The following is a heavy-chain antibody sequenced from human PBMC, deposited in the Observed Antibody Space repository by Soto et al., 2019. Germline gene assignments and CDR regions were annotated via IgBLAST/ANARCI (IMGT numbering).Heavy chain of an antibody. CDR3: ARGVRFNNYDYGMDV. J-gene: IGHJ6*02. V-gene: IGHV4-34*01. Sequence: QVQLQQWGAGLLKPSETLSLTCAVYGGSFSGYYWSWIRQPPGKGLEWIGEINHSGSTNYNPSLKSRVTISVDTSKNQFSLKLSSVTAADTAVYYCARGVRFNNYDYGMDVWGQGTTVTVSS. CDR1: GGSFSGYY. CDR2: INHSGST. D-gene: IGHD3-10*01.